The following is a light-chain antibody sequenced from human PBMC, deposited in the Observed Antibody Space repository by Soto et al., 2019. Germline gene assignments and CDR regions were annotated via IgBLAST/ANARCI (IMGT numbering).Light chain of an antibody. V-gene: IGKV3-15*01. Sequence: EIVMTQSPATLSVSPGERATLSCRASQSVSSNLAWYQQKPGQAPRLLIYGASTRATGIPARFSGSGSGTEFTLTTSSLKSEDFAVYYCQQYNNWPPYTFGQGTKLEIK. J-gene: IGKJ2*01. CDR3: QQYNNWPPYT. CDR2: GAS. CDR1: QSVSSN.